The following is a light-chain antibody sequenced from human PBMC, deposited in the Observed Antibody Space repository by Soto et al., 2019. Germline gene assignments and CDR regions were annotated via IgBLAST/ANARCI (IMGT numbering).Light chain of an antibody. CDR3: QQYGSSPLT. J-gene: IGKJ4*01. Sequence: DIQMTQSPSTLSASVGDRVTITCRASQSINVRLAWYQQKPGNAPKVLIYDASRLESGVPSRFSGSGSGTDFTLTISRLEPEDFAVYYCQQYGSSPLTFGGGTKVDNK. CDR1: QSINVR. CDR2: DAS. V-gene: IGKV1-5*01.